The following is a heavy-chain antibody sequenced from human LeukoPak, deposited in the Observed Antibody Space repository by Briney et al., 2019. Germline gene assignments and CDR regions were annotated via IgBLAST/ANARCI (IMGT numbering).Heavy chain of an antibody. CDR1: GDTFSNRG. Sequence: SVKVSYEVSGDTFSNRGISWVRQAPGQGLEWMGRIIPMVGLAKYAQKFQGKVTLIADKSTNTVYLELSNVTSEDTAVYFCTRGGRDTSAEYFQHWGQGTLVTVSS. CDR2: IIPMVGLA. CDR3: TRGGRDTSAEYFQH. J-gene: IGHJ1*01. V-gene: IGHV1-69*04. D-gene: IGHD5-18*01.